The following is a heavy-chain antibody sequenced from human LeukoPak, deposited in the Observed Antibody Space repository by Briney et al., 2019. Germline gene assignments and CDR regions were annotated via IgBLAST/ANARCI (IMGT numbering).Heavy chain of an antibody. V-gene: IGHV1-2*02. D-gene: IGHD3-22*01. Sequence: ASVKVSCKASGYTFTGYYMHWVRQAPGQGLEWMGWINPNSGGTNYAQKFQGRVTMTRDTSISTAYMELSRLSSDDTAVYYCARVFSGDSYYDSSGYYQALYYWGQGTLVTVSS. CDR1: GYTFTGYY. CDR2: INPNSGGT. CDR3: ARVFSGDSYYDSSGYYQALYY. J-gene: IGHJ4*02.